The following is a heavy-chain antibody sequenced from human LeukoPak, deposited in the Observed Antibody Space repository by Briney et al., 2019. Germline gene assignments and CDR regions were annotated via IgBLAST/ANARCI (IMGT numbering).Heavy chain of an antibody. J-gene: IGHJ4*02. Sequence: SETLSLTCAVYGGSFSGCYWSWIRQPPGKGLDWIGEINHSGSTNYNPSLKSRVTISVDTSKNQFSLKLSSVTAADTAVYYCARGRVWFGELLPSRSIAFDYWGQGTLVTVSS. V-gene: IGHV4-34*01. CDR2: INHSGST. D-gene: IGHD3-10*01. CDR1: GGSFSGCY. CDR3: ARGRVWFGELLPSRSIAFDY.